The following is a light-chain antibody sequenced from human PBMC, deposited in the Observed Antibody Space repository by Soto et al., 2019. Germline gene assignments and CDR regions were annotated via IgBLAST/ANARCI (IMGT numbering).Light chain of an antibody. CDR1: QSITTF. J-gene: IGKJ1*01. Sequence: DIQVTQSPSSLSVSVGDRVTITCRASQSITTFLNWYQQKPGNAPKLLIYAASSLQTGVPSRFSGSGSGTDFTLTISSLQREDFATYYCQQAYGAPPTFGQGTKVEIK. CDR3: QQAYGAPPT. V-gene: IGKV1-39*01. CDR2: AAS.